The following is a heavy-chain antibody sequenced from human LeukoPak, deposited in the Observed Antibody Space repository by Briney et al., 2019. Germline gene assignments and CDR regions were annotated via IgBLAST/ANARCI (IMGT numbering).Heavy chain of an antibody. CDR2: IYYSGST. D-gene: IGHD3-16*01. CDR3: ARGGWSLDL. V-gene: IGHV4-59*01. J-gene: IGHJ2*01. CDR1: GGSMSGYF. Sequence: SETLSLTCTVSGGSMSGYFWSWIRQPPGKGLECIGYIYYSGSTNYSPSLMSRVTISVDTSKNQFSLKLSSVTAADTAVYYCARGGWSLDLWGRGTLVTVSS.